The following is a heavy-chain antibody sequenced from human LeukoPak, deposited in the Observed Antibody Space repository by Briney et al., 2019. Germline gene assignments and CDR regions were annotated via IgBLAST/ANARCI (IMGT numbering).Heavy chain of an antibody. Sequence: SETLSLTCAVYGGSFSGYYWSWIRQPPGKGLEWIGEINHSGSTNYNPSLKSRVTISVDTSKNQFSLKLSSVTAADTAVYYCASPGYSYGRYYYYYGMDVWGQGTTVTVSS. CDR3: ASPGYSYGRYYYYYGMDV. CDR1: GGSFSGYY. J-gene: IGHJ6*02. D-gene: IGHD5-18*01. CDR2: INHSGST. V-gene: IGHV4-34*01.